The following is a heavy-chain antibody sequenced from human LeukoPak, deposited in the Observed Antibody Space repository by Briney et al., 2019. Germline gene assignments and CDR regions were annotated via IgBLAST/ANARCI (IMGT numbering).Heavy chain of an antibody. D-gene: IGHD2-21*02. CDR2: IHSGGST. Sequence: GFLRLSWSGSGFTGSSHYMNLVRQASGKGLELVLGIHSGGSTYYADSVKGRFIISRDNSKNTLYLQMNSLRAEDTAVYYCARDAYCGGDCYFAFQHWGQGTLVTVSS. CDR3: ARDAYCGGDCYFAFQH. J-gene: IGHJ1*01. V-gene: IGHV3-66*01. CDR1: GFTGSSHY.